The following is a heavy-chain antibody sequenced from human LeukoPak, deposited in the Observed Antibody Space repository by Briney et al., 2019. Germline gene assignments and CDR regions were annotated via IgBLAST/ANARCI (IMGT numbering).Heavy chain of an antibody. V-gene: IGHV3-21*01. CDR3: AKVDGPYHYYGMDV. J-gene: IGHJ6*02. D-gene: IGHD5-24*01. CDR2: ISSSSSYI. CDR1: GFTFSSYS. Sequence: GGSLRLSCAASGFTFSSYSMNWVRQAPGKGLEWVSSISSSSSYIYYADSVKGRFTISRDNAKNSLYLQMNSLRAEDTAVYYCAKVDGPYHYYGMDVWGQGTTVTVSS.